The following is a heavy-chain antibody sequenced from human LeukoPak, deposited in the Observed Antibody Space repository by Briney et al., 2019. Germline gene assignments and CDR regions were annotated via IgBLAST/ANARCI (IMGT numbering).Heavy chain of an antibody. V-gene: IGHV4-61*02. Sequence: PSQTLSLTCTVSGGSISSGSYYWSWIRQPAGKGLEWIVRIYTSGSTNYNPSLKSRVTISVDTSKNQFSLKLSSVTAADTAVYYCARDLVVVPAAIPKFYYMDVWGKGTTVTVSS. CDR2: IYTSGST. CDR1: GGSISSGSYY. CDR3: ARDLVVVPAAIPKFYYMDV. D-gene: IGHD2-2*01. J-gene: IGHJ6*03.